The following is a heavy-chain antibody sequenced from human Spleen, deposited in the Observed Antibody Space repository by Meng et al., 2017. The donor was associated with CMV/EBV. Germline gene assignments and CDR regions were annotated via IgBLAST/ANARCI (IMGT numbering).Heavy chain of an antibody. CDR1: GDSISSGDYY. CDR3: ARERDAFDI. J-gene: IGHJ3*02. Sequence: LTCTVSGDSISSGDYYWSWVRQAPGKGLEWVSVIYSGGSTYYADSVKGRFTISRDNSKNTLYLQMNSLRAEDTAVYYCARERDAFDIWGQGTMVTVSS. V-gene: IGHV3-53*05. CDR2: IYSGGST.